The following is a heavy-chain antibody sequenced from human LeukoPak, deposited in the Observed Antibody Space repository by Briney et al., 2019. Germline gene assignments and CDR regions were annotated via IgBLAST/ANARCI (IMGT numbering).Heavy chain of an antibody. J-gene: IGHJ6*03. CDR2: IYPGDSDT. CDR3: ARLSVVVVPAAPGYYYYYMDV. Sequence: SGESLKISCKGSGYSFTSYWIGWVRQMPGQGLEWMGIIYPGDSDTRYSPSFQGQVTISADKSISTAYLQWSSLKASDTAMYYCARLSVVVVPAAPGYYYYYMDVWGKGTTVTVSS. D-gene: IGHD2-2*01. CDR1: GYSFTSYW. V-gene: IGHV5-51*01.